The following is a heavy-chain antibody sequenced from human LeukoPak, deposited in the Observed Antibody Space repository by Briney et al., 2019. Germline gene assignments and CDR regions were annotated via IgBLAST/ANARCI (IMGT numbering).Heavy chain of an antibody. D-gene: IGHD3-3*01. Sequence: PSETLSLTCTVSGGSIRSSSHNWDWIRQPPGKGLEYIGSIFYSGGTYYNPSLTSRVTISVDTSKNQFSLKLSSVTAADTAVYYCARRPKQPGFWSGYVDYWGQGILVTVSP. CDR1: GGSIRSSSHN. J-gene: IGHJ4*02. V-gene: IGHV4-39*01. CDR3: ARRPKQPGFWSGYVDY. CDR2: IFYSGGT.